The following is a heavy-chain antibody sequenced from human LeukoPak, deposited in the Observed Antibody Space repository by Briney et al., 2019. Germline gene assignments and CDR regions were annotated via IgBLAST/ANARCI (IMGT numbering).Heavy chain of an antibody. V-gene: IGHV3-21*01. CDR2: ISSSSSYI. D-gene: IGHD6-13*01. CDR1: GFTFSSYS. CDR3: ARDRSAAPFDY. J-gene: IGHJ4*02. Sequence: PGGSLRLSCAASGFTFSSYSMNWVRQAPGKGLEWVSSISSSSSYIYHADSVKGRFTISRDNAKNSLYLQMNSLRAEDTAVYYCARDRSAAPFDYWGQGTLVTVSS.